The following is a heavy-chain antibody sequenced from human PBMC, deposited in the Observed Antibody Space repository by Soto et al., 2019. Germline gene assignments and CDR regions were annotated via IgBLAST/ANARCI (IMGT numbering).Heavy chain of an antibody. CDR1: GFTVSSHY. D-gene: IGHD3-9*01. Sequence: EVQLVESGGGLIQPGGSLRLSCAASGFTVSSHYMSWVRQAPGKGLEWVSVIYSGGSTYYADSVKGRFTISRDNSKNTLYLQMNSLRAEDTAVYYCARVYDILTEGWFDPWGQGTLVTVSS. J-gene: IGHJ5*02. CDR3: ARVYDILTEGWFDP. CDR2: IYSGGST. V-gene: IGHV3-53*01.